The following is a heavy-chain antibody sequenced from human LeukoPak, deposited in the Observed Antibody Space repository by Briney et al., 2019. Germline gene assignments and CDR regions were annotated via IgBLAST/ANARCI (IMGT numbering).Heavy chain of an antibody. V-gene: IGHV4-39*07. Sequence: TSETLSLTCTVSGGSISSSSYYWGWIRQPPGKGLEWIGRIYYSGSTYYNPSLKSRVTISVDTSKNQFSLKLSSVTAADTAVYYCARDKGGSGWYTNHAFDIWGQGTMVTVSS. D-gene: IGHD6-19*01. CDR1: GGSISSSSYY. J-gene: IGHJ3*02. CDR2: IYYSGST. CDR3: ARDKGGSGWYTNHAFDI.